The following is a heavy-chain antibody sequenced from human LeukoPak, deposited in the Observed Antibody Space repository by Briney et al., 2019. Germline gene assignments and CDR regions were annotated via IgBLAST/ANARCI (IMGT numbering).Heavy chain of an antibody. CDR3: AKDIFSAAMPEYFQH. CDR1: GFIFDSYS. D-gene: IGHD2-2*01. Sequence: GGSLRLFCAASGFIFDSYSMNWVRQAPGKGLEWVSYISSGGSTINYADSVKGRFTISRDNSKNTLYLQMNSLRAEDTAVYYCAKDIFSAAMPEYFQHWGQGTLVTVSS. CDR2: ISSGGSTI. J-gene: IGHJ1*01. V-gene: IGHV3-48*01.